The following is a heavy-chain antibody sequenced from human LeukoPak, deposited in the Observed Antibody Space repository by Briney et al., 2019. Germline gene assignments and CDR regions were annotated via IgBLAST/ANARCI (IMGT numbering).Heavy chain of an antibody. Sequence: ASVKVSCKASGYTFTSYYMHWVRQAPGQGLEWMGIINPSGGSTSYAQKFQGRVTTTRDTSTSTVYMELSSLRSEDTAVYYCARVGGIAVAGTNWGQGTLVTVSS. CDR1: GYTFTSYY. D-gene: IGHD6-19*01. CDR3: ARVGGIAVAGTN. V-gene: IGHV1-46*01. CDR2: INPSGGST. J-gene: IGHJ4*02.